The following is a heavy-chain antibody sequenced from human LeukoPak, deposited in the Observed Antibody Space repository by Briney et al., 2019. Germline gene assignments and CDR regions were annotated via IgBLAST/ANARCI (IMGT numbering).Heavy chain of an antibody. D-gene: IGHD3-22*01. V-gene: IGHV3-30*18. CDR2: ISYDGSNK. J-gene: IGHJ3*02. Sequence: PGRSLRLSCAASEFTFSNYDMHWVRQAPGKGLEWVAVISYDGSNKYYVDSVKGRFTISRDNSKNTLYLQMNSLRAEDTAVYYCVKGYGPYYYDSSLDIWGQGTMVTVSS. CDR1: EFTFSNYD. CDR3: VKGYGPYYYDSSLDI.